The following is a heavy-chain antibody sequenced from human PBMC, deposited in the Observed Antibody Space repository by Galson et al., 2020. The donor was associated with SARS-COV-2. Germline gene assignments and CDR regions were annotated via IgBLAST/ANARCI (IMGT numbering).Heavy chain of an antibody. CDR3: AGDFGALQDSAGP. Sequence: LRLSCAASGFTFSSYGMHWVRQAPGKGLEWVAVIWYDGSNKYYADSVKGRFTISRDNSKNTLYLQMNSLRAEDTAVYYCAGDFGALQDSAGPWGQGTLVTVSS. CDR1: GFTFSSYG. V-gene: IGHV3-33*01. J-gene: IGHJ5*02. D-gene: IGHD3-16*01. CDR2: IWYDGSNK.